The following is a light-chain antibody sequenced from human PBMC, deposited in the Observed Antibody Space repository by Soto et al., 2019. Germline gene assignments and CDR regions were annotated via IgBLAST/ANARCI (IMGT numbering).Light chain of an antibody. CDR1: LSVLYSSNNKNY. CDR3: QQYYAVPYT. Sequence: DIVMTQSPDSLAVSLGERATINCKSSLSVLYSSNNKNYLTWYQQKPGQPPKLLIYWASTRESGVPDRFSGSGSGTDFTLTISSLQAEDVAVYFCQQYYAVPYTFGQGTKLEIK. V-gene: IGKV4-1*01. J-gene: IGKJ2*01. CDR2: WAS.